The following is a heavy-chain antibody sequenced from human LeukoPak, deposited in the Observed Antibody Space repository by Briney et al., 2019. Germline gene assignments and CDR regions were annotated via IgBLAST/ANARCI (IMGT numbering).Heavy chain of an antibody. D-gene: IGHD6-6*01. CDR1: GGSISSGGYS. CDR3: ARGQYSSSSRNNYKYYYGMDV. V-gene: IGHV4-30-2*01. J-gene: IGHJ6*02. CDR2: IYHSGST. Sequence: PSETLSLTCAVSGGSISSGGYSWSWIRQPPGKGLEWIGYIYHSGSTYYNPSLKSRVTISVDRSKNQFSLKLSSVTAADTAVYYCARGQYSSSSRNNYKYYYGMDVWGQGTTVTVSS.